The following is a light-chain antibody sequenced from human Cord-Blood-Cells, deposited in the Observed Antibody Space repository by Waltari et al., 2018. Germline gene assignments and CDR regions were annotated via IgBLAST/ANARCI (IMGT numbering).Light chain of an antibody. CDR1: QSISSW. CDR3: QQYNSYSRT. V-gene: IGKV1-5*03. CDR2: KAS. J-gene: IGKJ1*01. Sequence: DIQMTQSPSTLSASVGDRVTITCRASQSISSWLAWDQQKPGKAPKPLIYKASSLESGVPSRFSGSGSGTEFTLTSSSLQPDDFATYYCQQYNSYSRTFGQGTKVEIK.